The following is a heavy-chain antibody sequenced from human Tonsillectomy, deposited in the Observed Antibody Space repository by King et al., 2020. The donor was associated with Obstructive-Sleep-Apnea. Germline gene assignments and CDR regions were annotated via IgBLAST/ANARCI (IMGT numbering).Heavy chain of an antibody. V-gene: IGHV3-48*01. D-gene: IGHD4-17*01. CDR2: ISSSSSTI. J-gene: IGHJ4*02. CDR1: GFTFSSYS. Sequence: VQLVESGGGLVQPGGSLRLSCAASGFTFSSYSMNWVRQAPGKGLEWVSYISSSSSTIYYADSVKGRFTISRDNAKNSLYLQMNSLRAEETAMYYCARATYGDYEVFDYWGQGTLVTVSS. CDR3: ARATYGDYEVFDY.